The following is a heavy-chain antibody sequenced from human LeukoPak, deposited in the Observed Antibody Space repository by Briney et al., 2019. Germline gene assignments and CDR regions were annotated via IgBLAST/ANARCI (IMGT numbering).Heavy chain of an antibody. D-gene: IGHD6-19*01. CDR1: GFTFSSYG. CDR3: VTDPPASGWASWS. CDR2: IWRGGNYK. Sequence: GGSLRLSCAASGFTFSSYGMHWVRQAPGKGLEWVAMIWRGGNYKFYADSVKGRFTILRDDSRSTLYLLMDSLRVDDTAVYHCVTDPPASGWASWSWGQGVLVTVSS. J-gene: IGHJ5*02. V-gene: IGHV3-33*03.